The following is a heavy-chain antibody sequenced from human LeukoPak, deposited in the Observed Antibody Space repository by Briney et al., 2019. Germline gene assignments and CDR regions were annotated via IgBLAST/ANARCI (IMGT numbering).Heavy chain of an antibody. CDR2: ISYDGSNK. D-gene: IGHD5-18*01. J-gene: IGHJ4*02. V-gene: IGHV3-30*18. Sequence: PGGSLRLSCAASGFTFSSYGMHWVRQAPGKGLEWVAVISYDGSNKYYADSVKGRFTISRDNSKNTLYLQMNSLRAEDTAVYYCAKEGYSRDFDHWGQGTLVTVSS. CDR1: GFTFSSYG. CDR3: AKEGYSRDFDH.